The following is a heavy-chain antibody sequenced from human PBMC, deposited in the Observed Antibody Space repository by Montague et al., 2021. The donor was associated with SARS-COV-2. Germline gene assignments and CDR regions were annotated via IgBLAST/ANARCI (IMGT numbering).Heavy chain of an antibody. CDR2: INTSGST. D-gene: IGHD3-10*01. Sequence: SETLSLTCTVSGGSISSYYWSWIRQPAGKGLEWIGRINTSGSTNXNPSLKSRVTMSVDTSKNQFSLKLSSVTAADTAVYYCAREAWFGDRTSASEYYGMDVWGQGTTVTVSS. CDR3: AREAWFGDRTSASEYYGMDV. CDR1: GGSISSYY. J-gene: IGHJ6*02. V-gene: IGHV4-4*07.